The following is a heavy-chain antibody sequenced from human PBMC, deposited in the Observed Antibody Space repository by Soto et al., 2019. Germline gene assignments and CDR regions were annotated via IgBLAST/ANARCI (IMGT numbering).Heavy chain of an antibody. CDR1: GFTFSSYA. CDR2: ISGSGGST. D-gene: IGHD3-3*01. Sequence: GGSLRLSCAASGFTFSSYAMSWVRQAPGKGLEWVSAISGSGGSTYYADSMKGRFTISRDNSKNTLYLQMNSLRAEDTAVYYCANVGVVIMDWFDPWGQGTLVTVSS. CDR3: ANVGVVIMDWFDP. J-gene: IGHJ5*02. V-gene: IGHV3-23*01.